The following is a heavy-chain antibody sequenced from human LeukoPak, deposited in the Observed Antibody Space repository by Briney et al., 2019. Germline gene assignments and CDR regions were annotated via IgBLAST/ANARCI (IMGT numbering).Heavy chain of an antibody. J-gene: IGHJ4*02. V-gene: IGHV1-69*13. Sequence: ASVKVSCKASGGTFSSYAISWVRQAPGQGLEWMGGIIPIFGTANYAQKFQGRVTITADESTSTAYMELSSLRSEDTALYYCARVELREQQLAPYYFDYWGQGTLVTVSS. CDR2: IIPIFGTA. CDR3: ARVELREQQLAPYYFDY. CDR1: GGTFSSYA. D-gene: IGHD6-13*01.